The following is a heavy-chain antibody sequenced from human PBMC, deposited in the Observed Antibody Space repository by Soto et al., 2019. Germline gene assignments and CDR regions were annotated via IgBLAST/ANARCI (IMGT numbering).Heavy chain of an antibody. D-gene: IGHD3-3*01. CDR2: ISYDGSNK. CDR1: GFTFSSYG. CDR3: ARDRVSFDYYYYGMDV. Sequence: QVQLVGSGGGVVQPGRSLRLSCAASGFTFSSYGMHWVRQAPGKGLEWVAVISYDGSNKYYADSVKGRFTISRDNSKNTLYLQMNSLRAEDTAVYYCARDRVSFDYYYYGMDVWGQGTTVTVSS. V-gene: IGHV3-30*03. J-gene: IGHJ6*02.